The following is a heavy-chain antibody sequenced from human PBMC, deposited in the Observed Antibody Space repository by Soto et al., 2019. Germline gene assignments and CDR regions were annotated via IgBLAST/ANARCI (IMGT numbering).Heavy chain of an antibody. CDR2: INAGNGNT. J-gene: IGHJ4*02. V-gene: IGHV1-3*01. CDR1: GYTFTSYA. D-gene: IGHD6-6*01. CDR3: ARDYSSSSPYYFDY. Sequence: QVQLVQSGAEVKKPGASVKVSCKASGYTFTSYAMHWVRQAPGQRLEWMGWINAGNGNTKYSQKFQGRVTITRDTAASTAYMELSSLRSEDTSVYYCARDYSSSSPYYFDYWCQGTLVTVSS.